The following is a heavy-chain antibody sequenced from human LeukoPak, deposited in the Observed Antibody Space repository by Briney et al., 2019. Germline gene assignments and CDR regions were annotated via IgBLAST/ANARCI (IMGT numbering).Heavy chain of an antibody. Sequence: GGSLRLSCAASGFTFSSYAMSWVRQAPGKGLEWVSAISGSGGSTYYADSVKGRFTISRDNSKNTLYLQMNSLRAEDTAVYYCATQKYQLLYAEGYWGQGTLVTVSS. V-gene: IGHV3-23*01. CDR1: GFTFSSYA. J-gene: IGHJ4*02. CDR3: ATQKYQLLYAEGY. D-gene: IGHD2-2*02. CDR2: ISGSGGST.